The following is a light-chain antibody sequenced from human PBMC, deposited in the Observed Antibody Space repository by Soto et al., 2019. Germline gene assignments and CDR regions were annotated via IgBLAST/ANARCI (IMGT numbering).Light chain of an antibody. CDR3: SSYTSISTYV. J-gene: IGLJ1*01. CDR2: DVS. Sequence: QSVLTQPASVSGSPGQSITISCTGTSSDVGGYDFVSWYQHHLGKAPRLMIYDVSHRPSGVSDRFSASKSGNTASLTISGLLAEDEADYYCSSYTSISTYVFGTGTKLTVL. CDR1: SSDVGGYDF. V-gene: IGLV2-14*03.